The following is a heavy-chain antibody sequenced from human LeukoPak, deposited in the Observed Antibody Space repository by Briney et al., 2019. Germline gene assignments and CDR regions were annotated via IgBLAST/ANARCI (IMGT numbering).Heavy chain of an antibody. CDR2: IYTTGKT. V-gene: IGHV4-4*07. CDR1: SGSINSYY. CDR3: ARHGYTASHYFLDY. J-gene: IGHJ4*02. D-gene: IGHD3-16*01. Sequence: SETLSLICTVSSGSINSYYWGWVRQPAGRGLEWIGRIYTTGKTDYDPSLKSRLTMSVDTSKRQFSLNLTSVTAADTAIYFCARHGYTASHYFLDYWSQGTLVTVSS.